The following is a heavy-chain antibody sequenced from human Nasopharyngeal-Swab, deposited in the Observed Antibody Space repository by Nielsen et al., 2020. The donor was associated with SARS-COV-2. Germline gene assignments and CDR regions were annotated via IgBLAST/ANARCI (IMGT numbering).Heavy chain of an antibody. J-gene: IGHJ3*02. V-gene: IGHV4-38-2*01. D-gene: IGHD3-10*01. Sequence: WIRQPPGKGLEWIGSIYHSGSTYYNPSLKSRVTISVDTSKNQFSLKLSSVTAADTAVYYCARPGVWFGELKNDAFDIWGQGTMVT. CDR3: ARPGVWFGELKNDAFDI. CDR2: IYHSGST.